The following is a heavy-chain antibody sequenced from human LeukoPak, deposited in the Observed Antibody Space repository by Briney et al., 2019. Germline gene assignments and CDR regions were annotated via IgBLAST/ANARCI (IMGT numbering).Heavy chain of an antibody. Sequence: GGSLRLSCAASRFTVSSYAIHWVRQAPGKGLEWVAVISYDGSNKYYADSVKGRFTISRDNSKNTLYLQMNSLRAEDTAVYYCARVLGLLWFGESFYGMDVWGKGTTVTVSS. CDR2: ISYDGSNK. J-gene: IGHJ6*04. D-gene: IGHD3-10*01. CDR3: ARVLGLLWFGESFYGMDV. CDR1: RFTVSSYA. V-gene: IGHV3-30*04.